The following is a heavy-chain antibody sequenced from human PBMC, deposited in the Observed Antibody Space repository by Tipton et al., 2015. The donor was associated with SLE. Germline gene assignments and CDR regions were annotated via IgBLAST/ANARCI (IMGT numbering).Heavy chain of an antibody. J-gene: IGHJ2*01. CDR3: ACGSSSSRYFDL. CDR1: GGSISSSSYY. D-gene: IGHD6-6*01. Sequence: TLSLTCTVSGGSISSSSYYWGWIRQPPGKGLEWIGSIYYSGSTYYNPSLKSRVTISVDTSKNQFSLKLSSVTAADTAVYYCACGSSSSRYFDLWGRGTLVTVSS. V-gene: IGHV4-39*01. CDR2: IYYSGST.